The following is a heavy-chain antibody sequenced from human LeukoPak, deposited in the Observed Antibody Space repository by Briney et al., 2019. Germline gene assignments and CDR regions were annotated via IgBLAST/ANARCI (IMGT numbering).Heavy chain of an antibody. CDR1: GYTFTGYY. J-gene: IGHJ5*02. CDR2: INPNSGGT. V-gene: IGHV1-2*02. Sequence: GASVKVSCKASGYTFTGYYMHWVRQAPGQGLEWMGWINPNSGGTNYAQKFQGRVTMTRDTSISTAYMELSRLRSDDTAVYYCARASYGGSRGEYNWFDPWGQGTLVTVSS. D-gene: IGHD4-23*01. CDR3: ARASYGGSRGEYNWFDP.